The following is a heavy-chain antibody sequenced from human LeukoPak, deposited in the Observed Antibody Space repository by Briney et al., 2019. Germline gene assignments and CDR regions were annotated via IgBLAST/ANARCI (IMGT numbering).Heavy chain of an antibody. CDR1: GYTFTSYA. V-gene: IGHV1-3*01. J-gene: IGHJ6*02. D-gene: IGHD2-15*01. Sequence: GASVKVSCKASGYTFTSYAMHWVRQAPGQRLEWMGWINAGNGNTKYPQKFQGRVTITRDTSASTAYMELSSLRSEDTAVYYCARERIDCSGGSCYFIYYYGMDVWGQGTTVTASS. CDR2: INAGNGNT. CDR3: ARERIDCSGGSCYFIYYYGMDV.